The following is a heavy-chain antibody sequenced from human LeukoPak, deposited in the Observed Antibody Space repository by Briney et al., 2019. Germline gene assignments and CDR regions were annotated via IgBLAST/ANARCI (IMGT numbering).Heavy chain of an antibody. Sequence: GESLKISCKGSGYSFTSYWIGWVRQLPGKGLEWMGIIYPGDSDTRYRPSFQGQVTISADKSISTAYLQWSSLKASDTAMYYCARLRYCSCGSCSDAFDIWGQGTMVTVSS. CDR3: ARLRYCSCGSCSDAFDI. CDR2: IYPGDSDT. CDR1: GYSFTSYW. J-gene: IGHJ3*02. D-gene: IGHD2-15*01. V-gene: IGHV5-51*01.